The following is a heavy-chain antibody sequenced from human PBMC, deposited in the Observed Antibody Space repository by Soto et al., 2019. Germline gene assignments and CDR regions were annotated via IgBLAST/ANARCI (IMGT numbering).Heavy chain of an antibody. Sequence: PGESLKISCKGSGYTFTSNWIGGVRQMPGKGLEWMGIIYPGDSETRYSPSFQGQVTISADKSINTAYLQWSSLKASDTAMYYCARQVAVTTFGRSPNWFDPWGQGTLVTVSS. J-gene: IGHJ5*02. CDR3: ARQVAVTTFGRSPNWFDP. V-gene: IGHV5-51*01. CDR2: IYPGDSET. CDR1: GYTFTSNW. D-gene: IGHD3-16*01.